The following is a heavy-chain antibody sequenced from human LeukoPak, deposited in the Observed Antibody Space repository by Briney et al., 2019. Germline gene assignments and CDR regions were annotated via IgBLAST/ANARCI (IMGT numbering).Heavy chain of an antibody. D-gene: IGHD2-21*01. CDR3: ARAGIATDTSYVDY. CDR1: GGSFSGYY. Sequence: SETLSLTCAVYGGSFSGYYWSWIRQPPGKGLEWIGEINHSGSTNYNPSLKSRVTISVDTSKNQFSLKLSSVTAADTAVHYCARAGIATDTSYVDYWGQGTLVTVSS. CDR2: INHSGST. J-gene: IGHJ4*02. V-gene: IGHV4-34*01.